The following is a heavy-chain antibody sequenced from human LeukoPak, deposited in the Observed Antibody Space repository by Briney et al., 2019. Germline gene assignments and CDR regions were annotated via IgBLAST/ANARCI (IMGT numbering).Heavy chain of an antibody. J-gene: IGHJ1*01. Sequence: PGGSLRLSCAASGFTLSSYAMSWVRQAPGKGLEWVSAISGSGGSTYYADSVKGRFTISRDNSKNTLYLQMNSLRAEDTAVYYCARETLDCSSTSCHQTPQHWGQGTLVTVSS. CDR3: ARETLDCSSTSCHQTPQH. D-gene: IGHD2-2*01. CDR2: ISGSGGST. CDR1: GFTLSSYA. V-gene: IGHV3-23*01.